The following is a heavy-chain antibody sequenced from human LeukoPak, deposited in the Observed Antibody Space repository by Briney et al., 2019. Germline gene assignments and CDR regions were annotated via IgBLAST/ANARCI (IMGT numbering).Heavy chain of an antibody. Sequence: PSETLSLTCTFSGGSISSGDYYWSWIRQPPGKGLEWIGYIYYSGSTYYNPSLQSRVTISVDTSENQFSLKLSSVTAADTAVYYCARESTYYDTLTGYLRPRYFDYWGQGTLVTVSS. J-gene: IGHJ4*02. CDR2: IYYSGST. CDR3: ARESTYYDTLTGYLRPRYFDY. CDR1: GGSISSGDYY. V-gene: IGHV4-30-4*08. D-gene: IGHD3-9*01.